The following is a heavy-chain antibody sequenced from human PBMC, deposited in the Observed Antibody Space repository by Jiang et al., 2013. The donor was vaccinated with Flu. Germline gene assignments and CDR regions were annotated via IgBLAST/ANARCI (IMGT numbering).Heavy chain of an antibody. V-gene: IGHV1-46*01. CDR2: INPSGGST. CDR1: YTFTSYY. Sequence: YTFTSYYMHWVRQAPGQGLEWMGIINPSGGSTSYAQKFQGRVTMTRDTSTSTVYMELSSLRSEDTAVYYCARGETYYDFWSGYAHYYGMDVWGQGTTVTVSS. CDR3: ARGETYYDFWSGYAHYYGMDV. J-gene: IGHJ6*02. D-gene: IGHD3-3*01.